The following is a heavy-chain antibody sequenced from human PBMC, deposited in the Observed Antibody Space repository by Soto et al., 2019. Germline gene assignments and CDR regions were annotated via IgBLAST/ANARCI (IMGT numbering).Heavy chain of an antibody. D-gene: IGHD3-10*01. V-gene: IGHV3-73*01. CDR2: IRSKANSYAT. CDR3: TVRGSLLGFDP. Sequence: PGGSLRLSCAASGFTFSGSAMHWVRQASGKGLEWVGRIRSKANSYATAYAASVKGRFTISRDDSKNTAYLQMNSLKTEDTAVYYCTVRGSLLGFDPWGQGTLVTVSS. CDR1: GFTFSGSA. J-gene: IGHJ5*02.